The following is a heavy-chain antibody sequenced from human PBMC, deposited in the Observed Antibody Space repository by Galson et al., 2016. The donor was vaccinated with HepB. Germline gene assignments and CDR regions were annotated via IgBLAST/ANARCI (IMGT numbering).Heavy chain of an antibody. CDR1: GFTFSQRG. V-gene: IGHV3-30*18. Sequence: SLRLSCAASGFTFSQRGMHWVRQAPGKGLEWVAADSMDGRRKFDADSVKGRFTISRDNSNNMLFLQMRSLRVDDTAVYDCAKRHEYCPPVGCSVDSWGQGTLVSVSS. J-gene: IGHJ5*01. CDR2: DSMDGRRK. CDR3: AKRHEYCPPVGCSVDS. D-gene: IGHD2/OR15-2a*01.